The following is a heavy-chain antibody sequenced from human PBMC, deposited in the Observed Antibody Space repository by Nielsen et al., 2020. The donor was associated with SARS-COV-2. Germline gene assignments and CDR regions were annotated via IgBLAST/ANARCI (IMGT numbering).Heavy chain of an antibody. D-gene: IGHD2-15*01. CDR2: ISSSGGRK. V-gene: IGHV3-48*03. J-gene: IGHJ5*02. CDR3: AREGYCSGGNCGWFDH. Sequence: GGSLRLSCAASGFTLSSYEMNWVRQAPGKGLEWVSHISSSGGRKYYGDSAKGRFTISRDNARNSLYLQMNSLRAEDTAVYYCAREGYCSGGNCGWFDHWGQGTLVTVSS. CDR1: GFTLSSYE.